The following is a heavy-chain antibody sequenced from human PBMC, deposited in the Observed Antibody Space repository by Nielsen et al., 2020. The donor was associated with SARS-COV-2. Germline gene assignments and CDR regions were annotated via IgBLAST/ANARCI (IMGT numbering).Heavy chain of an antibody. V-gene: IGHV1-8*02. CDR2: MNPNSGNT. J-gene: IGHJ6*02. Sequence: ASVKVSCKASGYTFTSYGISWVRQAPGQGLEWMGWMNPNSGNTGYAQKFQGRVTMTRNTSISTAYMELSSLRSEDTAVYYCARGIGRVVVPAAIPEASYYGMDVWGQGTTVTVSS. CDR3: ARGIGRVVVPAAIPEASYYGMDV. D-gene: IGHD2-2*02. CDR1: GYTFTSYG.